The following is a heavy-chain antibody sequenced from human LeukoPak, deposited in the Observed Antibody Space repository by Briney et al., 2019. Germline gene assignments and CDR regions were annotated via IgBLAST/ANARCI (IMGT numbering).Heavy chain of an antibody. CDR3: AAGVRTYDSSGYYPEYFQH. Sequence: GGSLRLSCAASGFTFSGSAMHWVRQASGKGLEWVGRIRSKANSYATAYAASVKGRFTISRDDSKNTAYLQMNSLRAEDTAVYYCAAGVRTYDSSGYYPEYFQHWGQGTLVTVSS. CDR2: IRSKANSYAT. CDR1: GFTFSGSA. J-gene: IGHJ1*01. V-gene: IGHV3-73*01. D-gene: IGHD3-22*01.